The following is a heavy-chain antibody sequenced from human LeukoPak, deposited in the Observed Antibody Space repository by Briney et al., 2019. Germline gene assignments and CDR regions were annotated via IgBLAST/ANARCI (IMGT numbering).Heavy chain of an antibody. CDR2: ISAYNGNT. Sequence: GASVKVSCKVVGGTLGSHAISWVRQAPGQGLEWMGWISAYNGNTNYAQKLQGRVTMTTDTSTSTAYMELRSLRSDDTAVYYCAREAAANYDFWSGYSDYYYMDVWGKGTTVTVSS. D-gene: IGHD3-3*01. J-gene: IGHJ6*03. V-gene: IGHV1-18*04. CDR3: AREAAANYDFWSGYSDYYYMDV. CDR1: GGTLGSHA.